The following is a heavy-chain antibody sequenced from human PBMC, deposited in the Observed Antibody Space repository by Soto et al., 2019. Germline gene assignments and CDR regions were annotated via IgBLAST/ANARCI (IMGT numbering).Heavy chain of an antibody. CDR3: ARGPYNWNYDRWFDP. Sequence: GASVMVSCKASGYTFTGYYMNWVRQAPGQGLEWMGWINPNSGGTDYAQKFQGRVTMTRDTSISTAYMELSRLRSDDTAVYYCARGPYNWNYDRWFDPWGQGTLVTVSS. CDR1: GYTFTGYY. J-gene: IGHJ5*02. CDR2: INPNSGGT. D-gene: IGHD1-7*01. V-gene: IGHV1-2*02.